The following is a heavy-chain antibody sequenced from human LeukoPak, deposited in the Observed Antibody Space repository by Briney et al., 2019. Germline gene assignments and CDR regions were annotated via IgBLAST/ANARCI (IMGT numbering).Heavy chain of an antibody. J-gene: IGHJ6*03. Sequence: ASVKLSCKASGGTFSSYAISWVRQAPGQGLEWMGGVIPIFGTANYAQKFQGRVTITTDESTSTDYMELSSMRSEDTAVYYCARTLGSYSFASYYMDVWGKGTTVTVSS. D-gene: IGHD1-26*01. CDR1: GGTFSSYA. CDR3: ARTLGSYSFASYYMDV. CDR2: VIPIFGTA. V-gene: IGHV1-69*05.